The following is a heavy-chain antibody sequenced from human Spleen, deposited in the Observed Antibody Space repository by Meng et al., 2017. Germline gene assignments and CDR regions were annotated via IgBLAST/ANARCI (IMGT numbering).Heavy chain of an antibody. CDR2: INPKSGDT. CDR1: GYTFPDYY. J-gene: IGHJ4*02. CDR3: ARDEDISAAGKLFGDY. D-gene: IGHD6-13*01. Sequence: QGQLGQSGAEVKKPGASVKASCKASGYTFPDYYLHWVRRAPGQGLEWMGRINPKSGDTHYAQKFQGRVTMTGDTSISTAYMELSGLRSDDTAMYYCARDEDISAAGKLFGDYWGQGTLVTVSS. V-gene: IGHV1-2*06.